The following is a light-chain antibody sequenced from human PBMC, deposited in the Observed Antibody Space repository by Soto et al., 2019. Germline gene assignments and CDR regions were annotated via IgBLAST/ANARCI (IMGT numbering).Light chain of an antibody. CDR3: QQDNKYPNT. CDR1: QSFSDE. V-gene: IGKV1-6*01. CDR2: ATS. Sequence: AIELTQSPSSLSPSVGDSVTLSCRASQSFSDELGWYQQKPGKAPKLLIYATSSIPTDIPSRFSGSGSGRDFTLTISSLEPEDFAIYYCQQDNKYPNTLGQGTKVEIK. J-gene: IGKJ2*01.